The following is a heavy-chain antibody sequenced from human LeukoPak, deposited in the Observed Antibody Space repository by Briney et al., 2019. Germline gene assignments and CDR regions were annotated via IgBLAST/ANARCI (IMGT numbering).Heavy chain of an antibody. D-gene: IGHD6-19*01. Sequence: SETLSLTCAVYGGSFSGYYWSWIRQPPGKGLEWIGEINNSGSTNYNPSLKSRVTISVDTSKNQFSLKLSSVAAADTAVYYCARAGAVAGGKNAFDIWGQGTMVTVSS. CDR3: ARAGAVAGGKNAFDI. J-gene: IGHJ3*02. CDR1: GGSFSGYY. CDR2: INNSGST. V-gene: IGHV4-34*01.